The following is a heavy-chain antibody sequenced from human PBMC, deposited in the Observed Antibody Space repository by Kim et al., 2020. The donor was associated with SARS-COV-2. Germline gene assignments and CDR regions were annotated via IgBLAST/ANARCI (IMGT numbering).Heavy chain of an antibody. V-gene: IGHV3-21*01. CDR1: GFTFSDYA. CDR2: ISTSSSFI. Sequence: GGSLRLSCAASGFTFSDYAMNWVRQAPGKGLEWVASISTSSSFINYTDSLKGRFTISRDNAKNSLYLQMNSLRAEDTALYYCARGLYSSSSTMGVWGQGTTVIVSS. D-gene: IGHD6-6*01. CDR3: ARGLYSSSSTMGV. J-gene: IGHJ6*02.